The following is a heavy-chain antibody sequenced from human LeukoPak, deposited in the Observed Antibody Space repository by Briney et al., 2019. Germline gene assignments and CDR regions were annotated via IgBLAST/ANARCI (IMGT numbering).Heavy chain of an antibody. Sequence: PGGSLRLSCAASGFTFTDYGMHWVRQAPGRGLEWVAVLSYDGGNKYYADSVKGRFTISRDNSKNTLYLQMNSLTAEDTALYYCAKALNYDSSAAVDYWGQGTLVTVSS. V-gene: IGHV3-30*18. CDR1: GFTFTDYG. CDR3: AKALNYDSSAAVDY. J-gene: IGHJ4*02. D-gene: IGHD3-22*01. CDR2: LSYDGGNK.